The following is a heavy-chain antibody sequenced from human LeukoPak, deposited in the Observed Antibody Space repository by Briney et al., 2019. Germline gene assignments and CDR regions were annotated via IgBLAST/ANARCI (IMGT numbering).Heavy chain of an antibody. CDR2: IYTTSGST. D-gene: IGHD6-19*01. CDR1: GGSISSSRYF. CDR3: ARVEAQWVASHWFDP. V-gene: IGHV4-39*02. J-gene: IGHJ5*02. Sequence: SETLSLTCTVSGGSISSSRYFWGWIRQPPGKGLEWIGSIYTTSGSTNYNPSLKSRVLISMDTSKNHISLRLNSVTAADTAVYYCARVEAQWVASHWFDPWGQGAQVTVSS.